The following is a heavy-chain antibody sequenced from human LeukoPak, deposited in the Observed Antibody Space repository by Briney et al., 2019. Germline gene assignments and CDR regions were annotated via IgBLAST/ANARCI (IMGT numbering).Heavy chain of an antibody. J-gene: IGHJ6*02. D-gene: IGHD2-15*01. V-gene: IGHV1-18*01. CDR2: ISAYNGNT. CDR1: GYTFTSYG. Sequence: ASVKVSCKASGYTFTSYGISWVRQAPGQGLEWMGWISAYNGNTNYAQKLQGRVTMTTDTSTSTAYMELRSLRSDDTAVYYCARDRDMRDYYYGMDVWGQGTTVTASS. CDR3: ARDRDMRDYYYGMDV.